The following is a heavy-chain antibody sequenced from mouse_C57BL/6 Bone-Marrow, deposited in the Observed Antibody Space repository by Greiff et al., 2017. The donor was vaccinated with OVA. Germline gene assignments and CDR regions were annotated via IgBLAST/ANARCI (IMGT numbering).Heavy chain of an antibody. CDR1: GFNIKDDY. V-gene: IGHV14-4*01. J-gene: IGHJ3*01. CDR3: TSIYYYGSSSWFAY. D-gene: IGHD1-1*01. CDR2: IGPENGDT. Sequence: VQLQQSGAELVRPGASVKLSCTASGFNIKDDYMHWVKQRPEQGLEWIGWIGPENGDTEYASKVQGRATITADTSTNTAYLQISSLTSEDTAVYYCTSIYYYGSSSWFAYWGQGTLVTVSA.